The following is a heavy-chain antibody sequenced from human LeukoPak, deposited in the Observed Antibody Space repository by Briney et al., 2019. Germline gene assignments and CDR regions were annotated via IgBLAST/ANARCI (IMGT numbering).Heavy chain of an antibody. J-gene: IGHJ6*02. CDR2: ISFDGSNE. D-gene: IGHD3-16*02. CDR1: GFTFSSYG. Sequence: PGGSLRLSCEASGFTFSSYGMHWVRQSPGRGLEWLSFISFDGSNEFYADSLKGRFTISRDNSKDTLYLQMDSLRAEDTALYYCAREEHDYVWGSYRYYYYYGIDVWGQGTTVTVSS. CDR3: AREEHDYVWGSYRYYYYYGIDV. V-gene: IGHV3-30*03.